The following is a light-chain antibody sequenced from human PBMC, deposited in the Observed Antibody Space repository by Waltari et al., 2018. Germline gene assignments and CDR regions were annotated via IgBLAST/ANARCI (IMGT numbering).Light chain of an antibody. J-gene: IGKJ2*02. CDR3: QHYDRSPCI. Sequence: VLTQSPGSLSLSPGERAILSCTASQRISSGSLVWYQQKRGQAPRLVIYGAYRRASGIPDRLSGSGSGTYFTLIISRLEPEDSAVYYCQHYDRSPCIFGQGTNIEIK. CDR2: GAY. CDR1: QRISSGS. V-gene: IGKV3-20*01.